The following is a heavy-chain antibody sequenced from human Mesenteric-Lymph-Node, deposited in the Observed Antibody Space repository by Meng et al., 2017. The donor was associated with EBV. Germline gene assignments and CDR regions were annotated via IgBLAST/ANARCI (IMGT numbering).Heavy chain of an antibody. CDR2: IYWDDDR. J-gene: IGHJ4*02. CDR3: AHRPNIVATKYYFDY. D-gene: IGHD5-12*01. Sequence: QITLKESGPTLMRPXXTLTQTCTFSGFSLSTSGVGVGWIRQPPGKALEWLALIYWDDDRRYNPSLRSRLAIRKDTSRNRVVLTMTNMDPVDTATYYCAHRPNIVATKYYFDYWGQGTLGTVSS. CDR1: GFSLSTSGVG. V-gene: IGHV2-5*02.